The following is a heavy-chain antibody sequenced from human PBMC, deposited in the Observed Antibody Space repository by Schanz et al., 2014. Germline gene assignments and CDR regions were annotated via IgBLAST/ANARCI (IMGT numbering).Heavy chain of an antibody. CDR1: GFTFSNTW. CDR3: AKGRTSMVYDMDV. Sequence: VQLVESGGGLVKPGGSLRLSCAASGFTFSNTWMSWVRQAPGKGLEWLAVLWNDGSEEYYADSVKGRFTISRDNAKNSLFLQMSSLRAEDTALYYCAKGRTSMVYDMDVWGQGTTVTVSS. CDR2: LWNDGSEE. D-gene: IGHD5-18*01. V-gene: IGHV3-33*03. J-gene: IGHJ6*02.